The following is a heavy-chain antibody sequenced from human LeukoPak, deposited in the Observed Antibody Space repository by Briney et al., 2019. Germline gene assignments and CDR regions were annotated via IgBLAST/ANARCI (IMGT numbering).Heavy chain of an antibody. J-gene: IGHJ4*02. V-gene: IGHV1-46*01. CDR1: GYTFTTYY. Sequence: ASVKVFCKASGYTFTTYYVHWVRQASGQGLEWMGIINPSGGSTTYAQKFRGRLTMTRDMSTSTVYMELSSLRSEDTAVYYCARGSRPVYNLLTGKRYFDYWGQGTLLTVSS. D-gene: IGHD3-9*01. CDR2: INPSGGST. CDR3: ARGSRPVYNLLTGKRYFDY.